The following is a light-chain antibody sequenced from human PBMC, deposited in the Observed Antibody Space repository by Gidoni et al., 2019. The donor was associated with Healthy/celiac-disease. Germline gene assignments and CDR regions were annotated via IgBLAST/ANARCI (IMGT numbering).Light chain of an antibody. CDR2: GAS. CDR3: QQYGSSPWT. CDR1: QSVSSSY. J-gene: IGKJ1*01. V-gene: IGKV3-20*01. Sequence: EIVLTQSPGTLSLSPGERATLSCRASQSVSSSYLAWYQQKPGQAHRLLIYGASSRATGIPDRFRCSGYGTDFTLIISRLEPEDFAVYYCQQYGSSPWTFXXXTKVEIK.